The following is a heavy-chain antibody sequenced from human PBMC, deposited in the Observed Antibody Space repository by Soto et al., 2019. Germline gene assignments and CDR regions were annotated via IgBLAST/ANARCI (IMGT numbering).Heavy chain of an antibody. J-gene: IGHJ6*03. CDR2: IHYSGSV. Sequence: PSETLSLTCTVSGGSISSDHYHWTWIRQTPGKGLEWIGYIHYSGSVYYNPSLQSRVTMSVDTSKNLFSLKLSSVTAADTAVYYCARQAKTQGVLSYYYYYMDVWGKGTTVTVSS. CDR1: GGSISSDHYH. D-gene: IGHD3-16*01. CDR3: ARQAKTQGVLSYYYYYMDV. V-gene: IGHV4-30-4*01.